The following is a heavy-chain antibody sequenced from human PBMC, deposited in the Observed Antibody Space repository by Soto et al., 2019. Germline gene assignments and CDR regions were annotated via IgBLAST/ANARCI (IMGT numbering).Heavy chain of an antibody. CDR2: IYYSGST. J-gene: IGHJ4*02. CDR1: GGSISSYY. V-gene: IGHV4-59*01. CDR3: ARGPGYSSSWSDY. Sequence: QVQLQESGPGLVKPSETLSLTCTVSGGSISSYYWSWIRQPPGKGLEWIGYIYYSGSTNYNPSLKSRVTISVDTAENQFSLKLSSVTAAATAVYYCARGPGYSSSWSDYWGQGTLVTVSS. D-gene: IGHD6-13*01.